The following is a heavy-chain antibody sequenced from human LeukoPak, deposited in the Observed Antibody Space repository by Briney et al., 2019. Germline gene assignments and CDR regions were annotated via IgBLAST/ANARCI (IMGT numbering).Heavy chain of an antibody. CDR1: GYSFTSYW. CDR3: ARGGEVPAFRVSWFDP. V-gene: IGHV5-51*01. CDR2: IYPGDSDT. J-gene: IGHJ5*02. Sequence: GESLKISCKGSGYSFTSYWIGWVRQMPGKGLEWMGIIYPGDSDTRYSPSFQGQVTISADKSISTAYLQWSSLKASDTAMYHCARGGEVPAFRVSWFDPWGQGTLVTVSS. D-gene: IGHD2-2*01.